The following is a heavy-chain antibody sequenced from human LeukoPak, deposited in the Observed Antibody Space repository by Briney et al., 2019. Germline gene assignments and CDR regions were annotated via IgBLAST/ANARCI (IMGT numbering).Heavy chain of an antibody. J-gene: IGHJ4*02. CDR1: GFTFSSYA. CDR2: ISYDGSSK. Sequence: GGSLRLSCGASGFTFSSYAMHWVRQAPGKGLEWVAIISYDGSSKYYVDSVKGRFTISRDNSKNTLYLQMSSLRPEDTAVYYCALTDYGDYWGQGTLVTVSS. CDR3: ALTDYGDY. V-gene: IGHV3-30*04. D-gene: IGHD4-17*01.